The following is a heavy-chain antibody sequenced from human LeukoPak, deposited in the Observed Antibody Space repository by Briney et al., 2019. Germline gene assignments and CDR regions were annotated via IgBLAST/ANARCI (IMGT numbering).Heavy chain of an antibody. CDR1: GFTFSSYG. D-gene: IGHD4-17*01. Sequence: GGSLRLSCAASGFTFSSYGVHWVRQAPGKGLEWVAVISYDGSNKYYADSVKGRFTISRDNSKNTLYLQMNSLRAEDTAVYYCAKVGATVTIYYYGMDVWGQGTTVTVSS. CDR3: AKVGATVTIYYYGMDV. CDR2: ISYDGSNK. J-gene: IGHJ6*02. V-gene: IGHV3-30*18.